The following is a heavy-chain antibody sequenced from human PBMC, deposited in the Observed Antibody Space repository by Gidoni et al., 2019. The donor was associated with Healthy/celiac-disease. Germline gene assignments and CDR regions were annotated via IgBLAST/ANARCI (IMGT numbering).Heavy chain of an antibody. J-gene: IGHJ5*02. CDR2: IYTSGST. Sequence: QVQLQESGPALVKPSQTLSLTCTVSGGSISSCSYYWSWIRQPAGKGLEWIGRIYTSGSTNYNPSLKSRVTISVDTSKNQFFLKLSSVTAADTAVYYCARDSPYYDFWSGYNNWFDPWGQGTLVTVSS. CDR1: GGSISSCSYY. CDR3: ARDSPYYDFWSGYNNWFDP. D-gene: IGHD3-3*01. V-gene: IGHV4-61*02.